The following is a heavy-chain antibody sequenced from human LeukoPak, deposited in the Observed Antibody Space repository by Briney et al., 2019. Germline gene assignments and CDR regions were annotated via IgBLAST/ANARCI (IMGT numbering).Heavy chain of an antibody. CDR1: GFTFSSYG. Sequence: PGGSLRLSCAASGFTFSSYGMHWVRQAPGKGLEWVAVISYDGSNKYYADSVKGRFTISRDNSKNTLYLQMNSLRAEDTAVYYCGKGGQGPSGFWGQGTLVNVSS. CDR2: ISYDGSNK. V-gene: IGHV3-30*18. J-gene: IGHJ4*02. D-gene: IGHD3-10*01. CDR3: GKGGQGPSGF.